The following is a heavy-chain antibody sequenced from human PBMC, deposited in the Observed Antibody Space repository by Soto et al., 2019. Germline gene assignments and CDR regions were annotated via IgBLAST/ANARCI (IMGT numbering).Heavy chain of an antibody. Sequence: DVDLVESGGALVQPGGSLRLSCAGSGFTFNNFWMHWVRQAPGKGLVWVARINTDGSVTSHADSVQGRFTISRDNAKSTLYLQMNSLRAEDSAMYYCARQTGLGATNYWGRGTLVTVSS. CDR2: INTDGSVT. D-gene: IGHD1-26*01. V-gene: IGHV3-74*01. CDR1: GFTFNNFW. J-gene: IGHJ4*02. CDR3: ARQTGLGATNY.